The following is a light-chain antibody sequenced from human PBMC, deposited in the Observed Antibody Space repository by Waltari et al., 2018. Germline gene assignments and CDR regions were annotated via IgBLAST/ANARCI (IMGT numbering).Light chain of an antibody. CDR1: TGAVTSGSF. CDR3: LLFYGGAYV. V-gene: IGLV7-43*01. Sequence: QTVVTQEPSLTVSPGGTVTLTCASSTGAVTSGSFPTWFQQIPGQPPRSLIYSANNKHAWPPARFSGSLIGGKAALTLSGVQPEDEAEYYCLLFYGGAYVFGTGTKLTVL. J-gene: IGLJ1*01. CDR2: SAN.